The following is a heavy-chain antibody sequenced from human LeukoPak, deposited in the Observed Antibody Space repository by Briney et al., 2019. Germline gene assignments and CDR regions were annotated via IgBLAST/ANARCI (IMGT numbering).Heavy chain of an antibody. D-gene: IGHD4-17*01. J-gene: IGHJ4*02. CDR1: GGSFSGYY. CDR2: INHSGSA. CDR3: ARGQGTVTTH. V-gene: IGHV4-34*01. Sequence: SETLSLTCAVYGGSFSGYYWSWIRQPPGKGLEWIGEINHSGSANYNPSLKSRVTISLDTSKNQFSLKLSSVTAADTAVYYRARGQGTVTTHWGQGTLVTVSS.